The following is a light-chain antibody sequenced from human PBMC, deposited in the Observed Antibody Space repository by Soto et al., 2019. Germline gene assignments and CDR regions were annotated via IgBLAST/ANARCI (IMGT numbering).Light chain of an antibody. V-gene: IGKV3D-15*01. CDR2: GAS. CDR3: QQYNNWPAIT. Sequence: EIVLTQSPGTLSLSPGERATLSCRASQSVSSSYLAWYQQKPGQAPRLLIYGASNRVSGIPATFSGSGSGTEFSLTISSLQSEDFAVYYCQQYNNWPAITFGQGTRLEIK. J-gene: IGKJ5*01. CDR1: QSVSSSY.